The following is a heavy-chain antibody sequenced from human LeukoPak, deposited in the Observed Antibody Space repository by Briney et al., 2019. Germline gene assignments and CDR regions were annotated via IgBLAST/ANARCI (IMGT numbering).Heavy chain of an antibody. CDR3: AREDSSGYHMPLDY. V-gene: IGHV4-4*07. CDR2: IYTSGST. Sequence: PSETLSLTCTASGGSISSYYWSWIRQPAGKGLEWIGRIYTSGSTNYNPSPKSRVTISVDKSKNQFSLKLSSVTAADTAVYYCAREDSSGYHMPLDYWGQGTLVTVSS. CDR1: GGSISSYY. J-gene: IGHJ4*02. D-gene: IGHD3-22*01.